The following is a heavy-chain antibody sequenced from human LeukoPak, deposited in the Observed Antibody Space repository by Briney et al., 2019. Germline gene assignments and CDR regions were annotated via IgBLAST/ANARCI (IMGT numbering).Heavy chain of an antibody. CDR3: ARGRSGWDY. CDR2: IKEEGRTT. CDR1: GFSFSSFW. D-gene: IGHD3-22*01. V-gene: IGHV3-7*02. Sequence: GGSLRLSCAASGFSFSSFWMSWVRQAPGKGLEWVADIKEEGRTTYYVDSVTGRFTISRDNAKNTLYLQMNSLRAEDTAVYYCARGRSGWDYWGQGTLVTVSS. J-gene: IGHJ4*02.